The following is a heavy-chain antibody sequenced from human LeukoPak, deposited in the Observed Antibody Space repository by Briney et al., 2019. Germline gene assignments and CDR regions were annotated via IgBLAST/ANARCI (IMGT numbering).Heavy chain of an antibody. CDR3: ARPTYYYDSSGYSSYGMDV. CDR2: IKQDGSEK. CDR1: GFTFSSYW. J-gene: IGHJ6*02. D-gene: IGHD3-22*01. V-gene: IGHV3-7*01. Sequence: GGSLRLSCAASGFTFSSYWMSWVRQAPGKGLGWVANIKQDGSEKYYVDSVKGRFTISRDNAKNSLYLQMNSLRAEDTAVYYCARPTYYYDSSGYSSYGMDVWGQGTTVTVSS.